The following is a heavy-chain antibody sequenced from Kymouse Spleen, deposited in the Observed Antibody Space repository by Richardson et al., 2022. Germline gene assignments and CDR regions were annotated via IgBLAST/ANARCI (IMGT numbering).Heavy chain of an antibody. V-gene: IGHV4-34*01. CDR3: ARMATVTTPDAFDI. Sequence: QVQLQQWGAGLLKPSETLSLTCAVYGGSFSGYYWSWIRQPPGKGLEWIGEINHSGSTNYNPSLKSRVTISVDTSKNQFSLKLSSVTAADTAVYYCARMATVTTPDAFDIWGQGTMVTVSS. CDR1: GGSFSGYY. CDR2: INHSGST. D-gene: IGHD4-11,IGHD4-11*01. J-gene: IGHJ3*02.